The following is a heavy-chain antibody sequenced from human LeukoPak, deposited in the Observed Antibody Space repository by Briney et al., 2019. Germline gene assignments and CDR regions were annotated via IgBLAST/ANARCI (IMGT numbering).Heavy chain of an antibody. CDR1: GGSISSSSSY. V-gene: IGHV4-39*01. Sequence: SETLSLTCTVSGGSISSSSSYWGWLRQPPGKGLEWIGSIYYSGSTYYNPSLKSRVTISVDTSKNQFSLKLSSVTAADTAVYYCARQGSSGYYAQSYYYYYGMDVWGQGTTVTVSS. CDR3: ARQGSSGYYAQSYYYYYGMDV. D-gene: IGHD3-22*01. CDR2: IYYSGST. J-gene: IGHJ6*02.